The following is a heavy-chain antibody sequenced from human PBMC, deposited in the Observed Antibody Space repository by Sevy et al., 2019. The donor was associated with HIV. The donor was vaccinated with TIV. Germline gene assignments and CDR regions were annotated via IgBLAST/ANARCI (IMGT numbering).Heavy chain of an antibody. J-gene: IGHJ4*02. CDR3: VTLTTGGFGILDY. CDR1: GHSITSDYY. V-gene: IGHV4-38-2*01. CDR2: IHHRGTT. D-gene: IGHD3-10*01. Sequence: SETLSLTCAVSGHSITSDYYWAWIQQPPGKGLELIGSIHHRGTTHYTPSLRNRISISGDTSKNEFSLRMRSVTASDTAVYYCVTLTTGGFGILDYWGQGALVTVSS.